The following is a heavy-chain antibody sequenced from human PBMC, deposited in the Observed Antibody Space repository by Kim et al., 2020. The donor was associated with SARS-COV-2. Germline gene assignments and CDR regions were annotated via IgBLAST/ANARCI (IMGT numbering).Heavy chain of an antibody. V-gene: IGHV3-21*01. Sequence: GGSLRLSCAASGFTFSSYSMNWVRQAPGKGLEWVSSISSSSSYIYYADSVKGRFTISRDNAKNSLYLQMNSLRAEDTAVYYCASVDTAMGQYYYYGMDVWGQGTTVTVSS. CDR3: ASVDTAMGQYYYYGMDV. CDR1: GFTFSSYS. CDR2: ISSSSSYI. D-gene: IGHD5-18*01. J-gene: IGHJ6*02.